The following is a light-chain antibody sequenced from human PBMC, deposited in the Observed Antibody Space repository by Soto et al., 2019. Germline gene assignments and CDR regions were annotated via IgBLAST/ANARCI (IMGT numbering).Light chain of an antibody. Sequence: DIVLTQSPGTLSLSPGERATLSCRASQSLNSSYLAWYQQKPGQAPRLLIYDASSRATGIPDRFSGSGSGTDFTLTISRLEPEDSAVYYCQQYGSSPPLTFGQGTRPEIK. V-gene: IGKV3-20*01. CDR2: DAS. CDR3: QQYGSSPPLT. CDR1: QSLNSSY. J-gene: IGKJ5*01.